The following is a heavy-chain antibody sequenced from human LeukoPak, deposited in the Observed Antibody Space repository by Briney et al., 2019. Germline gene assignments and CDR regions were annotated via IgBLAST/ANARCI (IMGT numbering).Heavy chain of an antibody. CDR1: GGSISSYY. CDR3: ARLRVAGSLWGFDY. Sequence: SETLSLTCTVSGGSISSYYWSWIRQPPGKGLEWIGYIYYSGSTNYNPSLKSRVTISVDTSKNQFSLKLSSVTAADTAVYYCARLRVAGSLWGFDYWGQGTLVTVSS. J-gene: IGHJ4*02. D-gene: IGHD6-19*01. CDR2: IYYSGST. V-gene: IGHV4-59*01.